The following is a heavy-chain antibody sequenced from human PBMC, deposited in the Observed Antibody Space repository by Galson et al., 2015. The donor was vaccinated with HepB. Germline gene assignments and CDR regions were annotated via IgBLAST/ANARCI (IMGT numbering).Heavy chain of an antibody. J-gene: IGHJ5*02. CDR2: ISYDGSNK. CDR1: GFTFSTYA. Sequence: SLRLSCAASGFTFSTYAIHWVRQAPGKGLEWVTVISYDGSNKNYADSVRGRVIISRDNSKNTLYLQMNSLRPEDTAVYYCARGDNGAWFDPWGQGTLVTVSS. D-gene: IGHD1-26*01. V-gene: IGHV3-30-3*01. CDR3: ARGDNGAWFDP.